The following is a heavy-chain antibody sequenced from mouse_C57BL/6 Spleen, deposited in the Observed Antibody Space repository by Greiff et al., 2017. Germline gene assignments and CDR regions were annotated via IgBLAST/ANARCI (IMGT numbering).Heavy chain of an antibody. D-gene: IGHD1-1*02. V-gene: IGHV1-82*01. CDR1: GYAFSSSW. Sequence: QVQLQQSGPELVKPGASVKISCKASGYAFSSSWMNWVKQRPGKGLEWIGRIYPGDGDTNYNGKFKGKATLTADISSSTAYMQLSILTSEDTAVYFCARGYGGIDYWGQGTSLTVSA. J-gene: IGHJ2*02. CDR3: ARGYGGIDY. CDR2: IYPGDGDT.